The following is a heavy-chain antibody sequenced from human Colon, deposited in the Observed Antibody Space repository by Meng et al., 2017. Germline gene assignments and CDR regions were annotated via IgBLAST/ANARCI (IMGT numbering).Heavy chain of an antibody. Sequence: QLVGSGGGLVKAGESLSLSCAAFGFTFSDAWMTWVRPAPGKGLEWVGRINSDGISTIYADSVKGRFTISRDTAKNTLNLQMNSLRAEDTAVYYCARQRGYLDLFDYWGQGTLVTVSS. V-gene: IGHV3-74*02. CDR1: GFTFSDAW. D-gene: IGHD5-18*01. J-gene: IGHJ4*02. CDR2: INSDGIST. CDR3: ARQRGYLDLFDY.